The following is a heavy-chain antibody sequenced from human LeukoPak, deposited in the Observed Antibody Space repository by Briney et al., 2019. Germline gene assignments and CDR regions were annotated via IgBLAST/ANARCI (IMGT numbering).Heavy chain of an antibody. Sequence: QQRRSLRLSCAASGFTFSSYGMHWVCQAPGKGLEWVAVIWYDGSNKYYADSVKGRSPISRDNSQNTLYLQMNSLRAEDTAVYYCARDWYYDSWSGYYRDYYYGMDVWGQGTSASVSS. D-gene: IGHD3-3*01. CDR3: ARDWYYDSWSGYYRDYYYGMDV. J-gene: IGHJ6*01. CDR1: GFTFSSYG. CDR2: IWYDGSNK. V-gene: IGHV3-33*01.